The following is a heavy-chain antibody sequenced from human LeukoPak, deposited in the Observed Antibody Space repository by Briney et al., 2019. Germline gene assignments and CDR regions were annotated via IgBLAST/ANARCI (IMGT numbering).Heavy chain of an antibody. CDR1: VFILSIHD. V-gene: IGHV3-7*01. Sequence: GGSLRLSCAVSVFILSIHDTSCVRDAPGKGPECVANMTHDGSEKFCVDSMKGRFPISRDIAKNSLYVHMHSVIAGDTGVYLCARDGIVISFGGQDVWGQGTTVTVS. D-gene: IGHD3-16*01. CDR2: MTHDGSEK. CDR3: ARDGIVISFGGQDV. J-gene: IGHJ6*02.